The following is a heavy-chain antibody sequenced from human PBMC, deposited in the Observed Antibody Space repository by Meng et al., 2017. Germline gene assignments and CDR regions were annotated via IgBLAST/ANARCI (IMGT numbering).Heavy chain of an antibody. CDR2: INPNGGGT. J-gene: IGHJ4*02. CDR1: GGTFRSSA. V-gene: IGHV1-2*02. D-gene: IGHD5-12*01. Sequence: VQLVLFEGGLERPGSWGRVSGKASGGTFRSSAISWVRQAPGQGLEGMGGINPNGGGTNYAQKFQGRVTMTRDTSISTAYMELSRLISDDTAVCYCARDSATGDFWGQGTLVTVSS. CDR3: ARDSATGDF.